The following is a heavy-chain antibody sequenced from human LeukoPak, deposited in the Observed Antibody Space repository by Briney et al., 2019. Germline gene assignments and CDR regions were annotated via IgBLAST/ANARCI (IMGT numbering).Heavy chain of an antibody. J-gene: IGHJ4*02. CDR1: GFTFSSYA. D-gene: IGHD6-6*01. Sequence: PGGSLRLSCAASGFTFSSYAMSWVRQAPGKGLEWVAHTKHDGSEKYYVDSVKGRFTISRDNAQNSLYLQMNNLRAEDTAVYYCARGPNSNWSGLDFWGQGTLLTVSS. CDR2: TKHDGSEK. CDR3: ARGPNSNWSGLDF. V-gene: IGHV3-7*01.